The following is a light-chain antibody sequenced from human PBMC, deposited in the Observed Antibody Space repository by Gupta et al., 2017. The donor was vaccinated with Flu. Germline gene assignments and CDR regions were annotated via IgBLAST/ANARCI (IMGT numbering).Light chain of an antibody. CDR3: QQSFSSPFT. J-gene: IGKJ3*01. Sequence: DIHLTQSPSSLSASVGDRVTMTCRAGQSISSFLNWYQHEPGKAPKLLIYAASGLQRGVPSRFSGSGSGTHFTLTITSLQPEDLGTYYCQQSFSSPFTFGPGTKLDV. CDR2: AAS. CDR1: QSISSF. V-gene: IGKV1-39*01.